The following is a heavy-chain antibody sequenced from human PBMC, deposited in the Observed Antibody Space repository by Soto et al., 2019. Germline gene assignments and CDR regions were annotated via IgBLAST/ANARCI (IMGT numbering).Heavy chain of an antibody. D-gene: IGHD3-10*01. V-gene: IGHV3-48*02. Sequence: EVQLVESGGGLVQPVGSLRLSCAASGFTFSSYSMNWVRQAPGKGLEWVSYISSSSSTIYYADSVKGRFTISRDNAKNSLYLQMNSLRDEDTAVYDCAREIPSRGAGWFDPWGQGTLVTVSS. CDR1: GFTFSSYS. J-gene: IGHJ5*02. CDR2: ISSSSSTI. CDR3: AREIPSRGAGWFDP.